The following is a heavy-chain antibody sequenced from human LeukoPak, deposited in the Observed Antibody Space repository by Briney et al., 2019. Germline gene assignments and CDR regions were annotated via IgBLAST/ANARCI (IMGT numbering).Heavy chain of an antibody. V-gene: IGHV3-33*06. Sequence: PGGSLRLSCAASGFTFSSYGMHWVRQAPGKGLEWVAVIWYDGSNKYYADSVKGRFTISRDNSKNTLYLQMNSLRAEDTAVYYCAKTKRGYSYGYNDYWGQGTLVTVPS. J-gene: IGHJ4*02. CDR2: IWYDGSNK. CDR3: AKTKRGYSYGYNDY. CDR1: GFTFSSYG. D-gene: IGHD5-18*01.